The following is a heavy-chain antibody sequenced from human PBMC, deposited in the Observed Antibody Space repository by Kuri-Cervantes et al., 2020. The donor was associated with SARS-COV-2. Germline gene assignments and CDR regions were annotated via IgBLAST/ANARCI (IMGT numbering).Heavy chain of an antibody. CDR3: ARLQRVVVPAASFDY. J-gene: IGHJ4*02. V-gene: IGHV4-38-2*01. CDR2: IYYSGST. D-gene: IGHD2-2*01. CDR1: GYSISSGYY. Sequence: GSLRLSCAVSGYSISSGYYWGWIRQPPGKELEWIGSIYYSGSTYYNPSLKSRVTISVDTSKNQFSLKLSSVTAADTAVYYCARLQRVVVPAASFDYWGQGTLVTVSS.